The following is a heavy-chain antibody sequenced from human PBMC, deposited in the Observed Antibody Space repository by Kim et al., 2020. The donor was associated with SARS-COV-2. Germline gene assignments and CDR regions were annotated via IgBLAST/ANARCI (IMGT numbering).Heavy chain of an antibody. CDR1: GFTFDDYG. V-gene: IGHV3-20*01. CDR2: INWNGGST. D-gene: IGHD1-26*01. Sequence: GGSLRLSCAASGFTFDDYGMSWVRQAPGTGLEWVSGINWNGGSTGYADPVMSRFTIFRDNAKNSLYPQMNSLIAEDTAVYHYARVIVGATTRGAFDIWG. CDR3: ARVIVGATTRGAFDI. J-gene: IGHJ3*02.